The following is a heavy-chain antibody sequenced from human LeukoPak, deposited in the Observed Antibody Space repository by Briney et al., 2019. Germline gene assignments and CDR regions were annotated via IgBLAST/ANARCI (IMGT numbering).Heavy chain of an antibody. V-gene: IGHV3-23*01. CDR2: ISGSGGST. D-gene: IGHD3-22*01. Sequence: GGSLRLSCAASGFTFSSYAMSWVRQAPGKGLEWVSAISGSGGSTYYADSVKGRFTISRDNSKNTLYLQMNSLRAEDTAVYYCAKELYYDSSGYPSAFDYWGQGTLVTVSS. CDR3: AKELYYDSSGYPSAFDY. CDR1: GFTFSSYA. J-gene: IGHJ4*02.